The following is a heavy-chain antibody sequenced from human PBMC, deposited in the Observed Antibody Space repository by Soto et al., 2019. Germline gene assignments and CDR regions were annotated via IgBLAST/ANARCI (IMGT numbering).Heavy chain of an antibody. Sequence: EVQLLESGGGLVQPGGSLRLSCAASGFTFSSYAMSWVRQAPGKGLEWVSAISGSGGSTYYADSVKGRFTISRDNSKNTLYLQMNSLRAEDTAVYYCARAGVHEYGVYDWYFDLWGRGTLVTVSS. CDR2: ISGSGGST. CDR1: GFTFSSYA. D-gene: IGHD4-17*01. CDR3: ARAGVHEYGVYDWYFDL. V-gene: IGHV3-23*01. J-gene: IGHJ2*01.